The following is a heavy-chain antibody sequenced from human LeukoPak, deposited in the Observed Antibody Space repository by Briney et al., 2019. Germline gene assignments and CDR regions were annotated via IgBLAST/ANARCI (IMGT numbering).Heavy chain of an antibody. CDR1: GGSISSGGYY. D-gene: IGHD4/OR15-4a*01. CDR3: AREGHVWSFTSPYYYYYGMDV. V-gene: IGHV4-31*03. Sequence: SETLSLTCTVSGGSISSGGYYWSWIRQHPGKGLEWIGYIYYSGSTYYNPSLKSRVTISVDTSRNQFSLKLSSVTAADTAVYYCAREGHVWSFTSPYYYYYGMDVWGQGTTVTVSS. J-gene: IGHJ6*02. CDR2: IYYSGST.